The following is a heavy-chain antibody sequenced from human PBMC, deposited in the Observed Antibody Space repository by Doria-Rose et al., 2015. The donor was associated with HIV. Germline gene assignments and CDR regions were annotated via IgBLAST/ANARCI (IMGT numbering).Heavy chain of an antibody. D-gene: IGHD6-13*01. CDR1: GYTFSAYA. Sequence: QVQLVQSGAEVKKPGASVTVSCKTSGYTFSAYAIHWVRQAPGQRLEWMGWLNVGNGDTRYSRKFQDRVTITSDTSANTGYMALSSLRSEDTAVYYCARIHSLSSSSLGHWGQGTLANVSA. CDR2: LNVGNGDT. CDR3: ARIHSLSSSSLGH. J-gene: IGHJ4*02. V-gene: IGHV1-3*01.